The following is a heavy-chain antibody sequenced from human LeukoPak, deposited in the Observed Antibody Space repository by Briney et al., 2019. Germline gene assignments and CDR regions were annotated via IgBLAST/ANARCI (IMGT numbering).Heavy chain of an antibody. Sequence: SESLSLTCTVPGDSISSYHWSWIRQPPGKGLEWIGYMYHIGGINYNPSLTSRVTISVDTSENQFSQKLISVAAADAAVYYCAATIKRDYGDTSLDYWGQGTLVTVSS. CDR2: MYHIGGI. D-gene: IGHD4-17*01. CDR1: GDSISSYH. CDR3: AATIKRDYGDTSLDY. V-gene: IGHV4-59*12. J-gene: IGHJ4*02.